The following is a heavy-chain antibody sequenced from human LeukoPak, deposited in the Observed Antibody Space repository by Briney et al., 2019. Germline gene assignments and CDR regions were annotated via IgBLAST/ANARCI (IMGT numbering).Heavy chain of an antibody. V-gene: IGHV4-34*01. CDR1: GGSFSGYY. J-gene: IGHJ4*02. Sequence: PSETLSLTCAVYGGSFSGYYWSWIRQPPGEGLEWIGEINHSGSTNYNPSLKSRVTISVDTSKNQFSLKLSSVTAADTAVYYCARDSSSGSARDGFYFDYWGQGTLVTVSS. CDR3: ARDSSSGSARDGFYFDY. D-gene: IGHD6-19*01. CDR2: INHSGST.